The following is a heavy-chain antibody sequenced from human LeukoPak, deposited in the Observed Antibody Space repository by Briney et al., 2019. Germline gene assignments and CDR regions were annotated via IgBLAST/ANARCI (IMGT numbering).Heavy chain of an antibody. CDR3: AREGIAAAGILDY. CDR2: IYYSGST. J-gene: IGHJ4*02. CDR1: GGSISSYY. D-gene: IGHD6-13*01. V-gene: IGHV4-59*01. Sequence: SETLSLTCTVSGGSISSYYWGWIRQLPGKGLEWIGYIYYSGSTNYNPSLKSRITISVDTSKTQFSLKLSSVTAADTAVYYCAREGIAAAGILDYWGQGTLVTVSS.